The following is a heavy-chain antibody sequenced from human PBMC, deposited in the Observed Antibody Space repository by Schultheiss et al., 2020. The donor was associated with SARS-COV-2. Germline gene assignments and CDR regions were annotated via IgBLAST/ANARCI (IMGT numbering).Heavy chain of an antibody. CDR2: INPNSGGT. D-gene: IGHD2-2*01. CDR3: AGPWRYCSSTSCYRDAFDI. J-gene: IGHJ3*02. CDR1: GYTFTSYY. Sequence: ASVKVSCKASGYTFTSYYMHWVRQAPGQGLEWMGWINPNSGGTNYAQKFQGRVTITADKSTSTAYMELSSLRSEDTAVYYCAGPWRYCSSTSCYRDAFDIWGQGTMVTVSS. V-gene: IGHV1-2*02.